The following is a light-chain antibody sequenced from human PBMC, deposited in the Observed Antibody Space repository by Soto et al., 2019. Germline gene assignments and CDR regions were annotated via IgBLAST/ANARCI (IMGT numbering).Light chain of an antibody. CDR1: QGISNY. V-gene: IGKV1-27*01. J-gene: IGKJ1*01. Sequence: DIQMTQSPSSLSASVGDRVTITCRASQGISNYVAWYQQKPGKVPKVLIYAASTLQSGVPSRFSGSGSGTDFTLTISSLQPEDVAIYYCQKYNNVPPWTFGRGTKVEIK. CDR2: AAS. CDR3: QKYNNVPPWT.